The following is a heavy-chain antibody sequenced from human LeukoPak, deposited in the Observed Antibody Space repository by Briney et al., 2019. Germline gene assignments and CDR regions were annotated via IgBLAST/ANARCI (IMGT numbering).Heavy chain of an antibody. D-gene: IGHD3-9*01. V-gene: IGHV3-23*01. CDR1: GFTFGDYA. CDR2: ISGSSCST. J-gene: IGHJ6*03. CDR3: AKVDDILTGYYPNYYYYYMDV. Sequence: GGSLRLSCTASGFTFGDYAMSWVRQAPGKGLEWVSSISGSSCSTYYADSVKGRFTISRDNSKNTLYLQMNSLRAEDTAVYYCAKVDDILTGYYPNYYYYYMDVWGKGTTVTISS.